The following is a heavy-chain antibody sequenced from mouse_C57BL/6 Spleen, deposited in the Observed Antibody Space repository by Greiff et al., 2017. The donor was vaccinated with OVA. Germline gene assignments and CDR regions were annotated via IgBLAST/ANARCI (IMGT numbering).Heavy chain of an antibody. CDR3: ARSEDYYGGSYARDY. CDR1: GYTFTSYW. D-gene: IGHD1-1*01. CDR2: INPSNGGT. Sequence: QVQLQQPGTELVKPGASVTLSCKASGYTFTSYWMHWVKQRPGQGLEWIGNINPSNGGTKYTAKFKSKANLTVDKSSNTAYMQLSSLTSEDSAFNDCARSEDYYGGSYARDYWGQGTSVTVSS. V-gene: IGHV1-53*01. J-gene: IGHJ4*01.